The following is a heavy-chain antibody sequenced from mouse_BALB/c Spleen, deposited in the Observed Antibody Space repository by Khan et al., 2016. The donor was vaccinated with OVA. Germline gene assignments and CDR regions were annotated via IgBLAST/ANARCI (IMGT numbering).Heavy chain of an antibody. J-gene: IGHJ3*01. V-gene: IGHV5-6*01. Sequence: EVELVESGGDLVKPGGSLKLSCAASGFTFSTYGMSWVRQAPDKRLEWVATVSTGGSYTYYPDSVKGRFTISRDNAKNTLYLQMSGLRSEDTAMFYCTRLAYYYDSEGFAYWGQGTLGHVFA. CDR2: VSTGGSYT. D-gene: IGHD1-1*01. CDR1: GFTFSTYG. CDR3: TRLAYYYDSEGFAY.